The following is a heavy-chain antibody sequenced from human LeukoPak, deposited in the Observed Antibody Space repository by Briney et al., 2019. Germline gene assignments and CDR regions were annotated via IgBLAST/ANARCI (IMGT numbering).Heavy chain of an antibody. CDR3: ARQISPVASLAY. CDR1: GYCITCYW. J-gene: IGHJ4*02. Sequence: GALLRICGKGSGYCITCYWISCLRQMAGEGVEWMGRIDPSDSYTNHCPSFQDHVTISADKSISTAYLQWSSLKASDTAMYYCARQISPVASLAYWGQGTLVTVSS. CDR2: IDPSDSYT. D-gene: IGHD5-12*01. V-gene: IGHV5-10-1*01.